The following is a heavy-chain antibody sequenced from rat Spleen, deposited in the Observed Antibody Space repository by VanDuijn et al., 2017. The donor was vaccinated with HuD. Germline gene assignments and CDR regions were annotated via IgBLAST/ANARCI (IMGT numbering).Heavy chain of an antibody. J-gene: IGHJ3*01. CDR3: VRQDTSGYSNWFAY. CDR1: GFTFSDCN. D-gene: IGHD4-3*01. V-gene: IGHV5S10*01. Sequence: EVQLVESDGGLVQPGRSLKLSCAASGFTFSDCNMAWVRQAPRKGLEWVANIIYDGSRTYYRDSVKGRFTISRDNAKSTLSLQMDSLRSEDTATYYCVRQDTSGYSNWFAYWGQGTLVTVSS. CDR2: IIYDGSRT.